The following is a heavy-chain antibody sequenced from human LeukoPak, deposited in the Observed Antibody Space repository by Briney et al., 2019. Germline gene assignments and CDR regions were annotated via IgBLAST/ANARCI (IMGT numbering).Heavy chain of an antibody. CDR2: IVVGSGNT. D-gene: IGHD3-10*01. Sequence: SVKVSCKASGFTFTSSAVQWVRQARGQRLEWIGWIVVGSGNTNYAQKFQGRVTITADESTSTAYMELSSLRSDDTAVYYCVRGGVSGWFDPWGQGTLVTVSS. J-gene: IGHJ5*02. V-gene: IGHV1-58*01. CDR3: VRGGVSGWFDP. CDR1: GFTFTSSA.